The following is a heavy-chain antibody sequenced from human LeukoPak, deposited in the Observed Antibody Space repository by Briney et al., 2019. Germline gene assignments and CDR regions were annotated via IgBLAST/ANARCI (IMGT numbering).Heavy chain of an antibody. CDR3: ARGNGISNAWYCYFVY. J-gene: IGHJ4*02. Sequence: GGSLRLSCAASGFTFSDYYVTWLRKAPGKGLEWVSYISRSDGSTKYTDSVKGRFNISRDNAKNASYLQMNSLRAEDTAVYYCARGNGISNAWYCYFVYWGQGTRVRVSS. CDR2: ISRSDGST. CDR1: GFTFSDYY. D-gene: IGHD6-19*01. V-gene: IGHV3-11*06.